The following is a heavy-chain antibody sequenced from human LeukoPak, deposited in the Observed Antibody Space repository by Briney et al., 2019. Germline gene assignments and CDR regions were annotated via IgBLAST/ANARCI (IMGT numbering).Heavy chain of an antibody. D-gene: IGHD3-16*01. Sequence: ASVKVSCKASGSTFSDYHINWVRQASGQGPEWMEWINPRSGDASYNQAFQGRVTMTRDTSISTAYMELNRLRSDDTAMYYCARGEYSNGYPYRLDSWGQGTLVTVSS. V-gene: IGHV1-2*02. J-gene: IGHJ4*02. CDR2: INPRSGDA. CDR3: ARGEYSNGYPYRLDS. CDR1: GSTFSDYH.